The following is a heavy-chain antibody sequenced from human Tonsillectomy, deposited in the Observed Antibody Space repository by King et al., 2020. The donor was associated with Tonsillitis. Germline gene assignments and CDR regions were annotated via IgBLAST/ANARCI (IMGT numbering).Heavy chain of an antibody. Sequence: VQLVESGAEVKKPGSSVKVSCKASGGTFSSFAISWVRQAPGQGLEWMGRIIPILGIANYAQKFQGRVTITADKSTSSAYMELSSLRSDDTAVYYGAGGGFGVAGSAAFDIWGQGTMVTVSS. D-gene: IGHD6-19*01. CDR3: AGGGFGVAGSAAFDI. J-gene: IGHJ3*02. V-gene: IGHV1-69*09. CDR2: IIPILGIA. CDR1: GGTFSSFA.